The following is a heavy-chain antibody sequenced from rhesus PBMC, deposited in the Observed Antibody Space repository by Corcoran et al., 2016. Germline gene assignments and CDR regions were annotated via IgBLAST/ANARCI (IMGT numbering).Heavy chain of an antibody. V-gene: IGHV4-73*01. CDR2: IYGNRTST. CDR1: GGSISGYYY. Sequence: QVKLQQWGEGLVKPSETLSLTCAVYGGSISGYYYWSWIRQPPGKGLDWIGYIYGNRTSTNHNPSHKCRVTIAKATAKSQFSLELSSVTAADTAVYYCAGTKENLYGSSYAFDYWGQGVLVTVSS. D-gene: IGHD4-29*01. J-gene: IGHJ4*01. CDR3: AGTKENLYGSSYAFDY.